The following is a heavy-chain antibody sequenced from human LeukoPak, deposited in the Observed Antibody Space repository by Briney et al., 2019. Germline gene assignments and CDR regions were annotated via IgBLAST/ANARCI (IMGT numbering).Heavy chain of an antibody. Sequence: PGGSLRLSCAASGFTVSSNYMSWVPKAPGRGLEWVSVIYSGGSTYYADSVKGRFTISRDNSKNTLYLQMNSLRAEDTAVYYCARLGRHDAFDIWGQGTMVTVSS. CDR1: GFTVSSNY. J-gene: IGHJ3*02. V-gene: IGHV3-53*01. CDR3: ARLGRHDAFDI. CDR2: IYSGGST.